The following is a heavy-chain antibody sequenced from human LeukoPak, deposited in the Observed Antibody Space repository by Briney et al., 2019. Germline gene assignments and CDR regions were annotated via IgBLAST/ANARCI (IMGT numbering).Heavy chain of an antibody. CDR2: ISSSSSYI. V-gene: IGHV3-21*01. D-gene: IGHD2-2*02. CDR1: EFTFSSYS. J-gene: IGHJ3*02. Sequence: GRSLRLSCAASEFTFSSYSMSWVRQAPGKGLEWVSSISSSSSYIYYADSVKGRFTISRDNAKNSLYLQMNGLRAEDTAVYYCARAYCSSTSCYTPDAFDIWGQGTMVTVSS. CDR3: ARAYCSSTSCYTPDAFDI.